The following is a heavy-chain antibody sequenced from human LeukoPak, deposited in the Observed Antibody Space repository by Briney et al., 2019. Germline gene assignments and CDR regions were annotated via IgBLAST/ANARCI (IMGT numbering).Heavy chain of an antibody. CDR2: MNPNSGNT. CDR1: GYTFTSYD. D-gene: IGHD3-3*01. J-gene: IGHJ3*02. V-gene: IGHV1-8*01. Sequence: GASVKVSCKASGYTFTSYDINWVRQATGQGLEWMGWMNPNSGNTGYAQKFQGRVTMTRNTSISTAYMELSSLRAEDTAVYYCARDYFWSGFGAFDIWGQGTMVTVSS. CDR3: ARDYFWSGFGAFDI.